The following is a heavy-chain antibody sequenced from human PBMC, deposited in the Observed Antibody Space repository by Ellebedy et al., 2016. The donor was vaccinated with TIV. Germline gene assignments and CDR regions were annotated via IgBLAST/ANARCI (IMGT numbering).Heavy chain of an antibody. Sequence: GESLKISCAASGFTVSSNYVSWVRQAPGKGLEWVSVIHSGGRTYYADSVKGRFTISRDKFKDTLYLQMNSLRVEDTALYYCARGYSISSYFDYWGQGTLVTVSS. D-gene: IGHD2-2*01. CDR2: IHSGGRT. J-gene: IGHJ4*02. CDR3: ARGYSISSYFDY. V-gene: IGHV3-53*01. CDR1: GFTVSSNY.